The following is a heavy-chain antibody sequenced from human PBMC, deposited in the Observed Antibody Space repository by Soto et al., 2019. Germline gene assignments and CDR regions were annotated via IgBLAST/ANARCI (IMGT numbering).Heavy chain of an antibody. CDR1: GYTFTSYG. V-gene: IGHV1-46*01. J-gene: IGHJ4*02. CDR2: INPSGGST. Sequence: QVQLVQSGAEVKKPGASVKVSCKASGYTFTSYGISWVRQAPGQGLEWMGIINPSGGSTSYAQKFQGRVTMTRDTSTSTVYMELSSLRSEDTAVYYCARVNDYGGNNGGWGFDYWGQGTLVTVSS. D-gene: IGHD4-17*01. CDR3: ARVNDYGGNNGGWGFDY.